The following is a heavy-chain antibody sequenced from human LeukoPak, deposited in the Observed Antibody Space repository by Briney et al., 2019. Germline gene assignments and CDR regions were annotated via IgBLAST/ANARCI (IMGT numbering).Heavy chain of an antibody. Sequence: SGTLSLTCTVSGGSISSYYWSWVRQPPERGLEYIGHVYYTGRTDYNPSLKSRVTISVDTSKNQFSLKLNSVTAADAAVYYCARWFCSSGTCYFLDYWGQGTLVTVSS. J-gene: IGHJ4*02. CDR2: VYYTGRT. D-gene: IGHD2-2*01. CDR1: GGSISSYY. V-gene: IGHV4-59*01. CDR3: ARWFCSSGTCYFLDY.